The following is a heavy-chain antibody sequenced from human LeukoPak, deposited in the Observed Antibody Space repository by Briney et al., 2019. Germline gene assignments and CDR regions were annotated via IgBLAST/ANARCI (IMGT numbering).Heavy chain of an antibody. CDR1: AYPFSIYG. Sequence: ASVKVSCKASAYPFSIYGISWVRQAPRQGLEWMGWISVHNGNTNYAQKFQGRVTMTTDTSTTTPYMELRSLKSDDTAVYYCASYGNAWSLDHWGQGTLVTVSS. CDR3: ASYGNAWSLDH. D-gene: IGHD6-19*01. V-gene: IGHV1-18*04. J-gene: IGHJ4*02. CDR2: ISVHNGNT.